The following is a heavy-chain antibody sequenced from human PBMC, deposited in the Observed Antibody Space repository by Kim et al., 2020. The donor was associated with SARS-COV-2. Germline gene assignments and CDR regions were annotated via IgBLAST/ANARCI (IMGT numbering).Heavy chain of an antibody. D-gene: IGHD2-2*01. J-gene: IGHJ4*02. Sequence: GGSLRLSCAASGFTFSSYSMNWVRQAPGKGLEWVSSISSSSSYIYYADSVKGRFTISRDNAKNSLYLQMNSLRAEDTAVYYCARDRNRDGVHIVVVPAAQIRFRYWGQGTLVTVSS. V-gene: IGHV3-21*01. CDR1: GFTFSSYS. CDR3: ARDRNRDGVHIVVVPAAQIRFRY. CDR2: ISSSSSYI.